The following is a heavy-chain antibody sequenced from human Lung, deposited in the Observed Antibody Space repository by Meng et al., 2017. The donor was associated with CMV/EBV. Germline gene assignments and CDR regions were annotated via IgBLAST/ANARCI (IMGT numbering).Heavy chain of an antibody. Sequence: CKASGDTFTTYVIHWVRQAPGPRLEWMGMVIPLVGSADYAQKFQGEVTITTDESTTTAYMELNSMRSEDTAVFFCATYSSSDTGFDNWGQGTLVTVSS. J-gene: IGHJ4*02. CDR2: VIPLVGSA. CDR3: ATYSSSDTGFDN. CDR1: GDTFTTYV. V-gene: IGHV1-69*05. D-gene: IGHD6-6*01.